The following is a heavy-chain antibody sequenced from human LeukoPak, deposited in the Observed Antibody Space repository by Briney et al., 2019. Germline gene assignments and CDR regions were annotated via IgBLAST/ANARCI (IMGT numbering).Heavy chain of an antibody. D-gene: IGHD3-10*01. J-gene: IGHJ4*02. CDR2: IYCSGST. V-gene: IGHV4-31*03. CDR1: GGSISSGGYY. CDR3: ARVVGTGSLDLFDY. Sequence: SETLSLTCTVSGGSISSGGYYWSWIRQHPGKGLEWIGYIYCSGSTYYNPSLKSRVTISVDTSKNQFSLKLSSVTAADTAVYYCARVVGTGSLDLFDYWGQGTLVTVSS.